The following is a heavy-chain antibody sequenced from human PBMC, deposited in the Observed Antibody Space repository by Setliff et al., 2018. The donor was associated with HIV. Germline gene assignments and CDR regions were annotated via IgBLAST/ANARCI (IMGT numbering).Heavy chain of an antibody. D-gene: IGHD4-17*01. V-gene: IGHV7-4-1*02. CDR1: GYTFTSYA. CDR3: ARDLTTVVDGYYFDY. Sequence: ASVKVSCKASGYTFTSYAMHWVRQAPGQGLEWMGWINTNTGNPTYAQGFTGRFVFSLDTSVSTAYLQISSLKAEDTAVYYCARDLTTVVDGYYFDYWGQGTLVTVSS. J-gene: IGHJ4*02. CDR2: INTNTGNP.